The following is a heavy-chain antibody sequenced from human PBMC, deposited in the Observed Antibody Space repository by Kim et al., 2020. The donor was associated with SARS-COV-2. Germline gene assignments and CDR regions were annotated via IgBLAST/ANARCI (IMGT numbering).Heavy chain of an antibody. V-gene: IGHV4-34*01. CDR1: GGSFSGYY. J-gene: IGHJ4*02. D-gene: IGHD6-13*01. Sequence: SETLSLTCAVYGGSFSGYYWSWIRQPPGKGLEWIGEINHSGSTNYNPSLKSRVTISVDTSKNQFSLKLSSVTAADTAVYYCARGRLLAAAGTFDYWGPGT. CDR3: ARGRLLAAAGTFDY. CDR2: INHSGST.